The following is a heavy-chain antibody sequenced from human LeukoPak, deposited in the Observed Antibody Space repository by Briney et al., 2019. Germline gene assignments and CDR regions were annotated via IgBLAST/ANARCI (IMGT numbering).Heavy chain of an antibody. D-gene: IGHD2-15*01. CDR1: GGSISSLY. Sequence: SETLSLTCTVSGGSISSLYWSWLRQPPGKGLEWFVYVYYSGVTSYNPSLKSRVAISIDTSKNQFSLNLTSVTAADTAVYYCARLSLHCSGGSCYRGAFDSWGQGTLVTVSS. V-gene: IGHV4-59*08. J-gene: IGHJ4*02. CDR3: ARLSLHCSGGSCYRGAFDS. CDR2: VYYSGVT.